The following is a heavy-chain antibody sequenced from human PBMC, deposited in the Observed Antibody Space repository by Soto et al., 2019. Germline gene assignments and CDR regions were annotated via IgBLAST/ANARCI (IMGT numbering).Heavy chain of an antibody. Sequence: GGSLRLSCAASGFTFSSYGMHWVRQAPGKGLEWVAVIWYDGSNKYYADSVKGRFTISRDNSKNTLYLQMNSLRAEDTAVYYWARAPTYTYSSSWSGDYWGQGTLVTVS. J-gene: IGHJ4*02. CDR3: ARAPTYTYSSSWSGDY. V-gene: IGHV3-33*01. CDR1: GFTFSSYG. D-gene: IGHD6-13*01. CDR2: IWYDGSNK.